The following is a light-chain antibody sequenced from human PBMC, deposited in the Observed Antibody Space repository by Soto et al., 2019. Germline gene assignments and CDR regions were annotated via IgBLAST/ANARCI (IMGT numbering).Light chain of an antibody. CDR1: QSISSW. Sequence: DIQMTQSPSTLSASVGDRVTITCRASQSISSWLAWYQQKPGKAPKLLIYKASSLESGVPSRFSGSGSGTEFTLTISSLQPDDFATYYFQQYNSHSGAFGPGTKVDIK. CDR3: QQYNSHSGA. CDR2: KAS. J-gene: IGKJ3*01. V-gene: IGKV1-5*03.